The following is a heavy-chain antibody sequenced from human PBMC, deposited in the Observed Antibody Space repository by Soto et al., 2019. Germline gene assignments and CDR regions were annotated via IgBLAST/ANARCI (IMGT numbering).Heavy chain of an antibody. Sequence: ASVKVSCKASGYTFTSYDINWVRQATGQGLEWMGWMNPNSGNTGYAQKFQGRVTITRDTSASTAYMELSSLRSEDTAVYYCARDPVAARRGNWFDPWGQGTLVTVSS. CDR1: GYTFTSYD. CDR3: ARDPVAARRGNWFDP. J-gene: IGHJ5*02. V-gene: IGHV1-8*01. CDR2: MNPNSGNT. D-gene: IGHD6-6*01.